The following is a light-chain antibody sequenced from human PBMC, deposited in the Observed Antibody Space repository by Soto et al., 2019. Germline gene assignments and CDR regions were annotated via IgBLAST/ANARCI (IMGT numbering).Light chain of an antibody. CDR3: QKYNSAPLT. V-gene: IGKV1-5*03. CDR1: QSIGSW. CDR2: KAS. Sequence: DIQMTQSPSTLSASVGDRVTITCRASQSIGSWLAWYQQKPGKAPKLLIYKASTLERGVPSSFSGSGSGTDFTLTISSLQPEDVATYYCQKYNSAPLTFGGGTKVEIK. J-gene: IGKJ4*01.